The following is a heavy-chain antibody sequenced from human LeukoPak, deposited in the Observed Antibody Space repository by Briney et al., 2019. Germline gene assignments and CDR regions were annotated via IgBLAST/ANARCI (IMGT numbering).Heavy chain of an antibody. CDR1: GFTFSSYA. J-gene: IGHJ4*02. Sequence: GGSLRLSCAASGFTFSSYAMSWVRQAPGKGLEWVSAISGSGGSTYYADSVKGRFTISRDNFKNTLYLQMNSLRAEDTAVYYCAKDLWWELLHDYWGQGTLVTVSS. V-gene: IGHV3-23*01. CDR3: AKDLWWELLHDY. D-gene: IGHD1-26*01. CDR2: ISGSGGST.